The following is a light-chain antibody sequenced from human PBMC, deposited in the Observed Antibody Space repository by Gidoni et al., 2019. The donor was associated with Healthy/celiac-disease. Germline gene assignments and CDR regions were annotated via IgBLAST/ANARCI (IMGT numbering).Light chain of an antibody. J-gene: IGLJ2*01. V-gene: IGLV2-8*01. CDR2: EVS. Sequence: QSALTHPPSASVSPGQSVTISCTGTSSDVGGYNYVSSYQQHLGKAPKLMIYEVSTRPSGVPDRFSGAKSGNTASRTVAGLQAEDEADYYCSSYAGSNNLVFGGGTKLTVL. CDR3: SSYAGSNNLV. CDR1: SSDVGGYNY.